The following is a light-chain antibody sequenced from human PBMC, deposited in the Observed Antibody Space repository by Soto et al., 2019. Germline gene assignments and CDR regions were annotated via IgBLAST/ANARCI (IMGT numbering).Light chain of an antibody. CDR1: QSISTY. V-gene: IGKV1-39*01. J-gene: IGKJ1*01. Sequence: DYQMTQSPSSLSASVGDRVTITCRASQSISTYLNWYQQRPGKAPKLLVYAASSLQSGVPSRFSGSASGTDFTLTISSLQPEDFATYYCQQTYSAPWTFCQGTTVEIK. CDR3: QQTYSAPWT. CDR2: AAS.